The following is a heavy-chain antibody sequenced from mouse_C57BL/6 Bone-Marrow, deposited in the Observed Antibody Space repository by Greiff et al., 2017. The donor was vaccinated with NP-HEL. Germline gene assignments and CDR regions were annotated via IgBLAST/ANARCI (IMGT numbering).Heavy chain of an antibody. Sequence: QVQLKESGAELARPGASVKMSCKASGYTFTSYTMHWVKQRPGQGLEWIGYINPSSGYTKYNQKFKAKATLTADKSSSTAYMQLSSLTSEDSAVYYCARPYGSSSPWFAYWGQGTLVTVSA. CDR1: GYTFTSYT. CDR2: INPSSGYT. CDR3: ARPYGSSSPWFAY. J-gene: IGHJ3*01. V-gene: IGHV1-4*01. D-gene: IGHD1-1*01.